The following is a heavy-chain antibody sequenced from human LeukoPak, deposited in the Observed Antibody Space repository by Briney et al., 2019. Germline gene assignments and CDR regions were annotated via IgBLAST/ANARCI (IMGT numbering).Heavy chain of an antibody. D-gene: IGHD6-19*01. J-gene: IGHJ2*01. CDR2: IYYSGSA. CDR1: GASLTGSY. CDR3: ARVRAGVFPADWYFDV. V-gene: IGHV4-59*01. Sequence: PSETLSLTCTVSGASLTGSYWSWIRQPPGQGLDWIGFIYYSGSANYNPSIRSRVTVSLDTSKTQFSLKVTSVTAADTAVYYCARVRAGVFPADWYFDVWGRGTLVTVSS.